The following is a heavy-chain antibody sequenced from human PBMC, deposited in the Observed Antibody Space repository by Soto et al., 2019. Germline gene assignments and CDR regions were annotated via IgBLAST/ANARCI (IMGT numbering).Heavy chain of an antibody. CDR1: GGSFSGYY. CDR2: INHSGSA. D-gene: IGHD3-10*01. J-gene: IGHJ4*02. CDR3: AKTIMFRGVTPFDY. V-gene: IGHV4-34*01. Sequence: SETLSLTCAVYGGSFSGYYWSWIRQPPGKGLEWIGEINHSGSANYNPSLKSRVTISVDTSKNQFSLKLSSVTAADTAVYYCAKTIMFRGVTPFDYGGQGTLVTSPQ.